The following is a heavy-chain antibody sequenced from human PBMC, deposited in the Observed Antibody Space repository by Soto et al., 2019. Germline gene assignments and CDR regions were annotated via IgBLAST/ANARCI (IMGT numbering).Heavy chain of an antibody. CDR3: ARRGTYYFDY. CDR2: VHSTGNT. CDR1: GDSTNTFSYF. Sequence: QVQLRESGPGLVEPSQTLSLTCTAPGDSTNTFSYFWSWIRQHPQKGLEWIGYVHSTGNTYYNPSLESRVTISIDTSENKFSLDLDSLTAADTAVYYCARRGTYYFDYWGQGIRVTVSS. D-gene: IGHD5-12*01. V-gene: IGHV4-31*03. J-gene: IGHJ4*02.